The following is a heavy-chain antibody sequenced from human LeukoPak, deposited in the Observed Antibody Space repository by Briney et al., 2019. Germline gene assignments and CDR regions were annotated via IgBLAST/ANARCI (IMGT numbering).Heavy chain of an antibody. Sequence: ASVKVSCKASGYTFTSYYMHWVRQAPGQGLEWMGIINPSGGSTNYAQKFQGRVTITADKSTSTAYMELSSLRSEDTAVYYCARFDDRTCYYYGSGSPSYGMDVWGQGTTVTVSS. D-gene: IGHD3-10*01. CDR2: INPSGGST. CDR1: GYTFTSYY. J-gene: IGHJ6*02. V-gene: IGHV1-46*01. CDR3: ARFDDRTCYYYGSGSPSYGMDV.